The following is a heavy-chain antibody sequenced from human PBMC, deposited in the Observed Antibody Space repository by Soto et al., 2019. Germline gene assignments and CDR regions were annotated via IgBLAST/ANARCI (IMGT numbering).Heavy chain of an antibody. CDR2: IYHRGST. CDR1: AGSIRSVGYF. Sequence: PSDPLALTCSVSAGSIRSVGYFWILILQPPGKGLEWIGYIYHRGSTYYNPSLKSRVTISVDRSKNQFSLKLSSVTAADTAVYYCARGIRTIYGMDVWGQGTTVTVSS. V-gene: IGHV4-30-2*01. D-gene: IGHD3-10*01. CDR3: ARGIRTIYGMDV. J-gene: IGHJ6*02.